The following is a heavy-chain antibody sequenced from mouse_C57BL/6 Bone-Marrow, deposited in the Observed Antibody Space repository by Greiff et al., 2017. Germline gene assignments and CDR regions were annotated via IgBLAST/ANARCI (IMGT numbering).Heavy chain of an antibody. CDR3: TTGILRFAY. J-gene: IGHJ3*01. CDR2: IDPENGDT. CDR1: GFNIKDDY. Sequence: EVMLVESGAELVRPGASVKLSCTASGFNIKDDYMHWVKQRPEQGLEWIGWIDPENGDTEYASKFQGKATITADTSSNTAYLQLSSLTSEDTAVYYCTTGILRFAYWGQGTLVTVSA. V-gene: IGHV14-4*01. D-gene: IGHD1-1*01.